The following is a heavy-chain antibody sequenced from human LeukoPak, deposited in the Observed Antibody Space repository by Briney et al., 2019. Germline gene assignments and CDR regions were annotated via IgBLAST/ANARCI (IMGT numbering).Heavy chain of an antibody. V-gene: IGHV1-2*02. CDR2: INPNSGGT. CDR3: ARDERLEPFDY. D-gene: IGHD1-1*01. J-gene: IGHJ4*02. Sequence: EASVKVSCKASGYTFTGYYIHWVRQDPGQGLEWMGWINPNSGGTSYAQSFQGRVTMTRDTSISTVYMELSRLRSDDTAVYYCARDERLEPFDYWGQGTLVTVSS. CDR1: GYTFTGYY.